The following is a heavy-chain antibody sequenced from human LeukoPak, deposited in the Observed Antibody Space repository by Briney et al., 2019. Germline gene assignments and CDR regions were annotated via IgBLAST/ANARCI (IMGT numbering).Heavy chain of an antibody. CDR1: GFTFSSYD. CDR2: ISGSGDST. J-gene: IGHJ3*02. D-gene: IGHD6-19*01. V-gene: IGHV3-23*01. Sequence: GGSLRLSCAASGFTFSSYDMSWVRQAPGKGLEWVSVISGSGDSTYYADSVKGRFTISRDNSKNTLYLQMNSLRAEDMAVYYCAKDPGGWFSGGAFDIWGQGTMVTVSS. CDR3: AKDPGGWFSGGAFDI.